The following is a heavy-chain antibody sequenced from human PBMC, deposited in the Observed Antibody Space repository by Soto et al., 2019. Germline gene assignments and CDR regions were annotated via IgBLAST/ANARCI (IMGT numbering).Heavy chain of an antibody. V-gene: IGHV4-59*01. J-gene: IGHJ4*02. CDR1: GASMNNYY. Sequence: SETLSLTCSVSGASMNNYYGSWVRQPPGRGLEWIGYMYSSGSSNYNSSLKSRVTISVDTSKNQFALKLSSVTAADTAVYYCVRSGHTFGGVMWGLGTLVTVSS. D-gene: IGHD3-16*01. CDR3: VRSGHTFGGVM. CDR2: MYSSGSS.